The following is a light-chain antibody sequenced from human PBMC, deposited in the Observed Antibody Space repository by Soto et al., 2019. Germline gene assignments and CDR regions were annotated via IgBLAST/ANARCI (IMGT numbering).Light chain of an antibody. J-gene: IGLJ2*01. CDR2: DNN. Sequence: QSVLTQPPSVSAAPGQRVTISCSGSSSNIGNNYVSWYQQLPGTAPKLLIYDNNKRPSGIPDRFSGSTSGTSATLAIAGLQTGDEADYYCESWDNSLSVVLFGGGTQLTVL. CDR3: ESWDNSLSVVL. CDR1: SSNIGNNY. V-gene: IGLV1-51*01.